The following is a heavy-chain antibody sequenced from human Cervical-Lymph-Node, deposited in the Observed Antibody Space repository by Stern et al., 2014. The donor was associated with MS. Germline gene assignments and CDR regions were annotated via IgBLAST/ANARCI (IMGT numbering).Heavy chain of an antibody. D-gene: IGHD6-19*01. CDR3: AREVAGYRLGMMDV. J-gene: IGHJ6*02. CDR2: INPNGGST. CDR1: GYTFTSYY. Sequence: QVQLVQSGAEVKTPGASVKLSCKASGYTFTSYYIHWVRQAPGQGLEGMGIINPNGGSTSYAQKFQGRVTMTRDTSTSTVYMEVSSLRSEDTAVYYCAREVAGYRLGMMDVWGQGTSVTVSS. V-gene: IGHV1-46*01.